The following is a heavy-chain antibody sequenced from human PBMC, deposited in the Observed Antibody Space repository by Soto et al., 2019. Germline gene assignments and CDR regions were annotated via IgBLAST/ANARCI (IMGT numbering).Heavy chain of an antibody. V-gene: IGHV5-51*01. CDR2: IFPGDSDT. CDR3: VRPNFGALTHFDF. J-gene: IGHJ4*02. D-gene: IGHD3-16*01. Sequence: RGESLKISCKAIGYTFTNYWIGWVRQTPGKGLEWMGIIFPGDSDTRYNTSFEGQVTVSADESISTAYLQWNTLKASDTAMYYCVRPNFGALTHFDFWGQGTLVTVSS. CDR1: GYTFTNYW.